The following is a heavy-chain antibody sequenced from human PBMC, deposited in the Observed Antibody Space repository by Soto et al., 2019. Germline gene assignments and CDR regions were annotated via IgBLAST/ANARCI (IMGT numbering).Heavy chain of an antibody. D-gene: IGHD5-18*01. J-gene: IGHJ3*01. CDR3: VKGGYSYVYSAFDF. CDR1: GFIFSSYT. CDR2: ISGNGGIT. V-gene: IGHV3-64D*06. Sequence: GGSLRLSCSASGFIFSSYTIYWVRQAPGRRLEYVSAISGNGGITYYADSVKGRFTISRDNSKKTLYLQTTSLRAEDTAVYYWVKGGYSYVYSAFDFWGKGTMVTVPS.